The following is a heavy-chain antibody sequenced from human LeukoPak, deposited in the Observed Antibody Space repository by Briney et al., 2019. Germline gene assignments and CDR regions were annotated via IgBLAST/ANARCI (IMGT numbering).Heavy chain of an antibody. Sequence: GGSLRLSCAASGFTFSSYEMNWVRQAPGKGLEWVSYISSSGSTIYYADSVKGRFTISRDNAKDSLYLQMNSLRAEDTAVYCCARSNYDSSGYYRLFDYWGQGTLVTVSS. D-gene: IGHD3-22*01. V-gene: IGHV3-48*03. J-gene: IGHJ4*02. CDR2: ISSSGSTI. CDR1: GFTFSSYE. CDR3: ARSNYDSSGYYRLFDY.